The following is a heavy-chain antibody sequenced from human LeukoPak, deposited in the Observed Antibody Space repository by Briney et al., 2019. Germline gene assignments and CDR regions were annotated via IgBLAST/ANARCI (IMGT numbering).Heavy chain of an antibody. J-gene: IGHJ4*02. D-gene: IGHD6-6*01. CDR2: INHSGST. V-gene: IGHV4-34*01. Sequence: SETLSLTCAVYGGSFSGYYWSWIRQPPGKGLEWIGEINHSGSTNYNPSLKSRVTISVDTSKNQFSLKLSSVTAADTAVYYCARVLAARRAYFDYWGQGTLVTVSS. CDR1: GGSFSGYY. CDR3: ARVLAARRAYFDY.